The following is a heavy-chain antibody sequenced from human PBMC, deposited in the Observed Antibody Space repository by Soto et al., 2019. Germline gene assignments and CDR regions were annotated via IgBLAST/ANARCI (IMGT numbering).Heavy chain of an antibody. CDR3: ARDPRMYYSDTTGSPIDN. D-gene: IGHD3-22*01. Sequence: AAVKVSCKASGYTFTSYSVSWVGQAPGQGLEGVGWISVNNGNTNYAQTFQGRVTMTTDTYTSTAYMELRSLKSDDTAVYYCARDPRMYYSDTTGSPIDNWGPGTLVTVSS. CDR2: ISVNNGNT. CDR1: GYTFTSYS. J-gene: IGHJ4*02. V-gene: IGHV1-18*01.